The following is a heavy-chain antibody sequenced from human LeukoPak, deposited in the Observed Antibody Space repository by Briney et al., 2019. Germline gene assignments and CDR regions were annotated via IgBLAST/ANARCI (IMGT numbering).Heavy chain of an antibody. V-gene: IGHV4-59*01. CDR1: GGSISGYY. D-gene: IGHD3-22*01. CDR3: ARNYDSSGYTAFGY. Sequence: SETLSLTCTVSGGSISGYYWSWIRQPPGKGLEWIEHIYSSGSTKYNPSLKSRVTISVDTSKNQFSLKLSSVTAADTAVYYCARNYDSSGYTAFGYWGRGTLLTVSS. CDR2: IYSSGST. J-gene: IGHJ4*02.